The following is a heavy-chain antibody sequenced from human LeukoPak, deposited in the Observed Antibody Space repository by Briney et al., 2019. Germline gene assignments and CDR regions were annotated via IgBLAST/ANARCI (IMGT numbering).Heavy chain of an antibody. V-gene: IGHV3-23*01. J-gene: IGHJ3*02. CDR3: AKVYDDSSDAFDI. CDR1: GFTFSSYA. D-gene: IGHD4-17*01. Sequence: PGGSLRLSCAASGFTFSSYAMSWVRQAPGKGLEWVSAISGSGGSTHYADSVKGRFTISRDNSKNTLYLQMNSLRAEDTAVYYCAKVYDDSSDAFDIWGQGTMVTVSS. CDR2: ISGSGGST.